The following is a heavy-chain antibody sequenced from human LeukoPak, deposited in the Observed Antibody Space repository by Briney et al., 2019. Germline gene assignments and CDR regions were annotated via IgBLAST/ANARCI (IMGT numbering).Heavy chain of an antibody. CDR1: GGSISSYY. CDR3: ARGYDFWSGSPSGAFDI. CDR2: INHSGST. Sequence: SETLSLTCTVSGGSISSYYWSWIRQPPGKGLEWIGEINHSGSTNYNPSLKSRVTISVDTSKNQFSLKVSSVTAADTAVYYCARGYDFWSGSPSGAFDIWGQGTMVTVSS. V-gene: IGHV4-34*01. D-gene: IGHD3-3*01. J-gene: IGHJ3*02.